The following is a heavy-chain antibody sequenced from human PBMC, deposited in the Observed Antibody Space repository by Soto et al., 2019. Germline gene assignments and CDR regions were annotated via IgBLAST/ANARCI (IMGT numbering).Heavy chain of an antibody. CDR3: AKIEGVLRLGELSLYQD. CDR1: GFTFRTYA. J-gene: IGHJ4*02. D-gene: IGHD3-16*02. CDR2: ISGSGGAT. V-gene: IGHV3-23*01. Sequence: EVQLLESGGDLVQPGGSLRLSCAASGFTFRTYAMSWVRQAPGKGLEWVSSISGSGGATYYADSVKGRFTISRDNSKNSLYQQMNSLKAEDTAVYYCAKIEGVLRLGELSLYQDWGQGTLVTVSS.